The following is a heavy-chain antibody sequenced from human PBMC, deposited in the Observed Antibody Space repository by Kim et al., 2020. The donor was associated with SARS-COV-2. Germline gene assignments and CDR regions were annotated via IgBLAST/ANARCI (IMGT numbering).Heavy chain of an antibody. V-gene: IGHV3-23*01. J-gene: IGHJ4*02. CDR1: GFTFSTSP. D-gene: IGHD4-17*01. CDR3: AKGVTNSGFDY. CDR2: ISWDGTRT. Sequence: GGSLRLSCVASGFTFSTSPMGWVRLAPGEGLEWVSRISWDGTRTYYADSVKGRVTMSSDKSKNTVYLHMNSLRVEDTAVYYCAKGVTNSGFDYWGQGAQVTVSS.